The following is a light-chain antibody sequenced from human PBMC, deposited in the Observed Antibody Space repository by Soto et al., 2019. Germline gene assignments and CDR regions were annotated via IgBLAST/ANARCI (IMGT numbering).Light chain of an antibody. CDR1: QSVSSSY. CDR3: QQYGSSPPYT. J-gene: IGKJ2*01. CDR2: GAS. V-gene: IGKV3-20*01. Sequence: EIVLTQSPGILSLSRGERATLSCRASQSVSSSYLAWYQQKPGQAPRLLIYGASNRATGIPDRFSASGSKTDFTLTISRLEPEDYAVYYCQQYGSSPPYTFGQGTKLEIK.